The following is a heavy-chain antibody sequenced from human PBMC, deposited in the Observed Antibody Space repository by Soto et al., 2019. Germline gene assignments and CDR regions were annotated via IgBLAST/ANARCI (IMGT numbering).Heavy chain of an antibody. V-gene: IGHV4-31*03. Sequence: TLSLTCTVSGGSISSGGYYWSWIRQHPGKGLEWIGYIYYSGSTYYNPSLKSRVTISVDTSKNQFSLKLSSVTAADTAVYYCARAKYYFDSGSHFFFEPWGQGTLVTVSS. CDR1: GGSISSGGYY. D-gene: IGHD3-10*01. CDR3: ARAKYYFDSGSHFFFEP. J-gene: IGHJ5*02. CDR2: IYYSGST.